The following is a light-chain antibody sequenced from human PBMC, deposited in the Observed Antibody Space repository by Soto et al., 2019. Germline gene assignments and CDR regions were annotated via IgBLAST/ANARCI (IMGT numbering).Light chain of an antibody. V-gene: IGKV1-39*01. J-gene: IGKJ5*01. CDR1: QSITRF. CDR2: AAS. CDR3: QQNYSPPPIT. Sequence: DIQMTQSPSSLSASVVDRVIITCRASQSITRFLNWYQQKPGKAPKLLIYAASSLQSGVPSRFSGSGSGTDFTLTISSLQPEDFATYYCQQNYSPPPITFGQGTRLEIK.